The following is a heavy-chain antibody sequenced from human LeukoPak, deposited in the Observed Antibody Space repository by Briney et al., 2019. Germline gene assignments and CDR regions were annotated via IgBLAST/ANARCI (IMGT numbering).Heavy chain of an antibody. CDR2: ISGSGGST. J-gene: IGHJ4*02. Sequence: PGGSLRLSCAASGFTFSSYAMSWVRQAPGKGLEWVSAISGSGGSTYYADSVKGRFTISRDNSKNTLYLQMNSLRAEDTAVYYCAKDHLNIGWYGSGSYFDYWGQRTLVTVSS. CDR1: GFTFSSYA. D-gene: IGHD3-10*01. CDR3: AKDHLNIGWYGSGSYFDY. V-gene: IGHV3-23*01.